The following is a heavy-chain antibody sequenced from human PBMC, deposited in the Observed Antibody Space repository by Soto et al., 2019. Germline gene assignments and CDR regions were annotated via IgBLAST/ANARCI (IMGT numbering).Heavy chain of an antibody. CDR1: GGTFSTYS. CDR2: IIPIYDSP. J-gene: IGHJ4*02. V-gene: IGHV1-69*06. CDR3: AGDSASATQAPLRD. Sequence: VQLVQSGAEVRQPWSSVRVSCKASGGTFSTYSVTWVRQAPGQGLEWMGGIIPIYDSPYYAQKFLGRVSLTADTSTNTAYMVVSRLTSEATAVYFCAGDSASATQAPLRDWGQGTLVLVSS. D-gene: IGHD3-16*01.